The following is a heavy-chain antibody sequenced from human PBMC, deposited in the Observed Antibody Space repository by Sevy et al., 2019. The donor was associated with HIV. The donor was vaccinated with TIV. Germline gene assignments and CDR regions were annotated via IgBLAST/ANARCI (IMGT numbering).Heavy chain of an antibody. Sequence: KQSQTLSLTCAISGDSVSSNSAAWNWIRQSPSRGLEWLGRTYYRSKWYNDYVVSVKSRITINPDTSKNQFSLQLNSVTPEDTAVYYCARGVIVLRFLEWLSETYYYYYYMDVWGKGTTVTVSS. CDR2: TYYRSKWYN. CDR3: ARGVIVLRFLEWLSETYYYYYYMDV. J-gene: IGHJ6*03. D-gene: IGHD3-3*01. CDR1: GDSVSSNSAA. V-gene: IGHV6-1*01.